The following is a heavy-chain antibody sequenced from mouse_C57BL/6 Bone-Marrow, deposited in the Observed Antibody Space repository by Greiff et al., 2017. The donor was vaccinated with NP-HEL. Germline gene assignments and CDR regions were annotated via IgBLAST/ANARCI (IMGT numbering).Heavy chain of an antibody. D-gene: IGHD2-4*01. CDR1: GFTFSSYA. Sequence: EVKLMESGGGLVKPGGSLKLSCAASGFTFSSYAMSWVRQTPEKRLEWVATISDGGSYTYYPDNVKGRFTISRDNAKNNLYLQMSHLKSEDTAMYYCARFMITTTYYYAMDYWGQGTSVTVSS. CDR2: ISDGGSYT. CDR3: ARFMITTTYYYAMDY. V-gene: IGHV5-4*03. J-gene: IGHJ4*01.